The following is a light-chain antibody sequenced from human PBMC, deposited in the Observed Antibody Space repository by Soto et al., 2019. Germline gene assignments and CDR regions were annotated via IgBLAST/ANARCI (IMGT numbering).Light chain of an antibody. CDR3: SSYTSSSAPSAV. J-gene: IGLJ7*01. Sequence: QSALTQPASVSGSPGQSITISCTGTSSDVGGYNYVSWYQQHLGKAPKLMIYDVSNRPSGVSNRFSGSKSGNTASLTISGLQAEDEADYFCSSYTSSSAPSAVFGGGTQLTVL. CDR2: DVS. CDR1: SSDVGGYNY. V-gene: IGLV2-14*01.